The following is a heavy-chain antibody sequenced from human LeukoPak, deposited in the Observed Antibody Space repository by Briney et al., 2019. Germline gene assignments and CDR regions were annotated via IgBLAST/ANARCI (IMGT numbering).Heavy chain of an antibody. V-gene: IGHV4-59*01. Sequence: SETLSLTCTVSGGSISSYYWSWIRQPPGKGLEWIGYIYYSGSTNYNPSLKSRVTISVDTSKNQFSLKLSSVTAADTAVYYCARGYSYANYYYYYMDVWGRGTTVTVSS. J-gene: IGHJ6*03. CDR1: GGSISSYY. D-gene: IGHD5-18*01. CDR3: ARGYSYANYYYYYMDV. CDR2: IYYSGST.